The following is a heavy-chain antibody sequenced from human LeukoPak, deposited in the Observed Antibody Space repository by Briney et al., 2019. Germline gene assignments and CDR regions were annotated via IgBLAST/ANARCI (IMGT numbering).Heavy chain of an antibody. J-gene: IGHJ4*02. V-gene: IGHV1-8*02. D-gene: IGHD1-26*01. CDR2: MNPNSGDT. Sequence: GASVKVSCKASGYTFISSDINWVRQATGQGLEWMGWMNPNSGDTGYAQKFQGRVTMTTDTSTSTAYMELRSLRSDDTAVYYCARDSGGSYFENFDYWGQGTLVTVSS. CDR1: GYTFISSD. CDR3: ARDSGGSYFENFDY.